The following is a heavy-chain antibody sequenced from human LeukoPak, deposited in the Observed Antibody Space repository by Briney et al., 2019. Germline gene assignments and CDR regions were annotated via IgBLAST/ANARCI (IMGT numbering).Heavy chain of an antibody. J-gene: IGHJ5*02. CDR3: ASYCSSTSCHLSNWFDP. Sequence: PSETLSLTCTVSGGSISSYYWSWIRQPPGKGLEWIGYIYYSGSTNYNPSLKSRVTISVDTSKNQFSLKLSSVTAADTAVYYCASYCSSTSCHLSNWFDPWGQGTLVTVSS. V-gene: IGHV4-59*08. CDR2: IYYSGST. CDR1: GGSISSYY. D-gene: IGHD2-2*01.